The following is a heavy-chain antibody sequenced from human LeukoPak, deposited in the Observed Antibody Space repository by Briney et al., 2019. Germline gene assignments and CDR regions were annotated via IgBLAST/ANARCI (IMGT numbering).Heavy chain of an antibody. CDR3: AKRYCSSTSCYVDY. D-gene: IGHD2-2*01. V-gene: IGHV3-23*01. Sequence: QPGGSLRLSCSASGFTFSSYAMSWVRQAPGKGLEWVSSISGSGGSTYYADSVKGRFTISRDNSKNPLYLQMNSLRAEDTAVYYCAKRYCSSTSCYVDYWGQGTLVTVSS. CDR2: ISGSGGST. J-gene: IGHJ4*02. CDR1: GFTFSSYA.